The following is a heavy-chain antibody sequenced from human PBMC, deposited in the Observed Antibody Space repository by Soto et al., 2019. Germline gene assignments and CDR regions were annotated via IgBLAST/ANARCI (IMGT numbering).Heavy chain of an antibody. V-gene: IGHV3-23*01. CDR3: AKGVDIVATIFGY. D-gene: IGHD5-12*01. Sequence: GGSLRLSCAASGFTFSSYAMTWVRQAPGKGLEWVSVISGSGSSRYYADSVKGRFTISRDNSKNTLYLQMNSLRAEDTAIYYCAKGVDIVATIFGYWGQGTLVTVSS. CDR1: GFTFSSYA. J-gene: IGHJ4*02. CDR2: ISGSGSSR.